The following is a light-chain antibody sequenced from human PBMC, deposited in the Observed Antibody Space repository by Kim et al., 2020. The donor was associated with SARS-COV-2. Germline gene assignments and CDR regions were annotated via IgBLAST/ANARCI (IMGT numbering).Light chain of an antibody. Sequence: DIQMTQSPSSLSASVGDRVTITCRTSQTLSNYLNWYQQRPGKAPRLLIYSASTLQSGVPSRFSGSGSGTDFTLTISSLQPEDSATYYCQQSYNVPPTFGQGTKL. V-gene: IGKV1-39*01. CDR2: SAS. CDR3: QQSYNVPPT. CDR1: QTLSNY. J-gene: IGKJ2*01.